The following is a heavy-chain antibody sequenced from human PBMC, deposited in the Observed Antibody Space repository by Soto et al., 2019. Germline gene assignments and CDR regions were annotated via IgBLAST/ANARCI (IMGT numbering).Heavy chain of an antibody. D-gene: IGHD6-19*01. CDR1: GGSVSSGSYY. V-gene: IGHV4-61*03. CDR3: ARTDWYSSGGNAFDI. Sequence: SETLSLTCTVSGGSVSSGSYYWSWIRQPPGKGLEWIGYIYYSGSTNYNPSLKSRVTISLDTSQNHFSLTLTSVTAADTAVYYCARTDWYSSGGNAFDIWGQGTMVTVSS. CDR2: IYYSGST. J-gene: IGHJ3*02.